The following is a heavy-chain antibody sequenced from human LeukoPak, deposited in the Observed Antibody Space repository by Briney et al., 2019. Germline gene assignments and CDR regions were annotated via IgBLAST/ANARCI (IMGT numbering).Heavy chain of an antibody. V-gene: IGHV4-61*02. CDR2: IYASGNT. CDR3: ARDQGYGDYTYDS. CDR1: GGSFTSDNYY. D-gene: IGHD4-17*01. Sequence: SETLSLTCTVSGGSFTSDNYYWSWIRQPAGKGLEWIGRIYASGNTNYNPYLKSRITISVDTSKNQFSLKLTSVTAADTAVYYCARDQGYGDYTYDSWGQGTLVTVSS. J-gene: IGHJ5*02.